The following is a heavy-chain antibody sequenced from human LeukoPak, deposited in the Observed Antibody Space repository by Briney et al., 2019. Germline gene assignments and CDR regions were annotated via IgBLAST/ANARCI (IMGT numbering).Heavy chain of an antibody. CDR2: ISAYNGNT. Sequence: GASVKLSCKASGYTVTSYGISWGRQRPGQGLELMGWISAYNGNTNYAQKLQGRVTMTTDTSTSTAYMELRSLRSDDTAVYYCARELRIAVAGNFDYWGQGTLVTVSS. CDR3: ARELRIAVAGNFDY. V-gene: IGHV1-18*01. CDR1: GYTVTSYG. J-gene: IGHJ4*02. D-gene: IGHD6-19*01.